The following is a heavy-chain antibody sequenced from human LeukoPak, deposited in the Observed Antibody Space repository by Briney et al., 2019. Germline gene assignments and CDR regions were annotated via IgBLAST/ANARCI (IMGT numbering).Heavy chain of an antibody. V-gene: IGHV3-7*03. J-gene: IGHJ4*02. CDR1: GYRFSPYW. CDR3: TRENYVPDS. CDR2: IRDGGRAT. Sequence: PGGSLRLSCVASGYRFSPYWMSWVRQTPGKGLEWVASIRDGGRATYYVDSVRGRFTISRDDARNSLFLQMNGLRADDTAVYYCTRENYVPDSWGQGTLVTVSS. D-gene: IGHD3-10*02.